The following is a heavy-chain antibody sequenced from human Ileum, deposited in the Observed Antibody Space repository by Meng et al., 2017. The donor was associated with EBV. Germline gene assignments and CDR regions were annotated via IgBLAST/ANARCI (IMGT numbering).Heavy chain of an antibody. J-gene: IGHJ4*02. CDR1: GCSASSGSYS. CDR3: ARDRGGYIVIDY. CDR2: IHYSGSS. Sequence: VPLQESGRGVVKPSETLLSPCTVSGCSASSGSYSWSWIRQPPGKGLEWIGYIHYSGSSNYNPSLKSRVTITVDTSKNQFSLRLSSVTAADTAVYYCARDRGGYIVIDYWGQGTLVTVSS. D-gene: IGHD5-12*01. V-gene: IGHV4-61*01.